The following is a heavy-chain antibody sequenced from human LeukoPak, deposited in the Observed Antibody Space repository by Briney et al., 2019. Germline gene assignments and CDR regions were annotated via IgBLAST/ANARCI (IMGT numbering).Heavy chain of an antibody. D-gene: IGHD3-10*01. Sequence: SETLSLTCTVSGGSISSYYWSWIRQPPGKGLEWIGYIYYSGSTNYNPSLKSRVTISVDTSKNQFSLKLSSVTAADTAVYYCAREGSELLWFGEAIRWFDPWGQGTLVTVSS. CDR3: AREGSELLWFGEAIRWFDP. CDR1: GGSISSYY. V-gene: IGHV4-59*01. CDR2: IYYSGST. J-gene: IGHJ5*02.